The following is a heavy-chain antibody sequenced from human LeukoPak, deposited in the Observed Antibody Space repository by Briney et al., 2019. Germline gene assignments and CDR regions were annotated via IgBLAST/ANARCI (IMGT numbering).Heavy chain of an antibody. CDR2: IKSKTDGGTT. D-gene: IGHD6-6*01. CDR1: GFTFSNAW. CDR3: ARDPNFDSSPYYFDY. J-gene: IGHJ4*02. Sequence: GGSLRLSCAASGFTFSNAWMSWVRQAPGKGLEWVGRIKSKTDGGTTDYAAPVKGRLTISRDDSKNTLYLQMNSLRAEDTAVYYCARDPNFDSSPYYFDYWGQGTLVTVSS. V-gene: IGHV3-15*01.